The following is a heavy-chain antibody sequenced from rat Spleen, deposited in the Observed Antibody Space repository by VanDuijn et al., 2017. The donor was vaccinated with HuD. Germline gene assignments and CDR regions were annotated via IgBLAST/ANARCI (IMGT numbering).Heavy chain of an antibody. CDR3: ARDFGGYGGYVMDA. CDR1: GSTFSNYY. Sequence: EVQLVESGGGLVQPGRSLKLSCTASGSTFSNYYMAWVRQAPTKGLEWVASISTSGGSTYYRDSVKGRFTISRDNAKSTLYLQMDSLRSEDTATYYCARDFGGYGGYVMDAWGQGTSVTVSS. D-gene: IGHD1-12*03. J-gene: IGHJ4*01. V-gene: IGHV5-25*01. CDR2: ISTSGGST.